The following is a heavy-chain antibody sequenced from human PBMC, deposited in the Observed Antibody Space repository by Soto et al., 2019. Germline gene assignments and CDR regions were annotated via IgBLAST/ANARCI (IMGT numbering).Heavy chain of an antibody. CDR2: IYYSGRT. D-gene: IGHD3-3*01. J-gene: IGHJ3*02. CDR1: GGSISSGGYY. V-gene: IGHV4-31*03. Sequence: QVQLQESGPGLVKPSQTLSLTCTVSGGSISSGGYYWSWIRQHPGKGMEWVGYIYYSGRTYYNPSLKSRVTISVDTSKNQFSLKLSSVTAADTAVYYCASRAIGITIYDAFDIWGQGTMVTVSS. CDR3: ASRAIGITIYDAFDI.